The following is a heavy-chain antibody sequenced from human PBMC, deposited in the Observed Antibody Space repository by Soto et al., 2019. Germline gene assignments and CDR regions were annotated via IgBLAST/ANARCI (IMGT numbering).Heavy chain of an antibody. Sequence: PSETLCLTCTVSGGSISSSSYYWGWIRQPPGKGLEWIGTIYYSGSTYYNPSLKSRVTISVDTSKNQFSLKLSSVTAADTAVYYCARQGSGSYNAFDIWGQGTVVTVSS. CDR3: ARQGSGSYNAFDI. V-gene: IGHV4-39*01. CDR1: GGSISSSSYY. CDR2: IYYSGST. D-gene: IGHD1-26*01. J-gene: IGHJ3*02.